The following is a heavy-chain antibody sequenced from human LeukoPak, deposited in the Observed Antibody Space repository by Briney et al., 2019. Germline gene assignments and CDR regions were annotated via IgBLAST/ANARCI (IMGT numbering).Heavy chain of an antibody. CDR1: GITLINYG. J-gene: IGHJ4*02. CDR3: AKRGVVIRVILGGFYKEAYYFDS. Sequence: GGSLRLSFAVSGITLINYGMSWVRPAPGKGLEWVAGISDRGSRTNYSDSVKGRFTISTDHPKNTLYLQMNSLRAEDTAVYFCAKRGVVIRVILGGFYKEAYYFDSWRQGALVTVSP. D-gene: IGHD3-22*01. V-gene: IGHV3-23*01. CDR2: ISDRGSRT.